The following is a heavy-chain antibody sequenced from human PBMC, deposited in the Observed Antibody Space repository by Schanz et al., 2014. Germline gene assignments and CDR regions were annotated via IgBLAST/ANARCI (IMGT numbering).Heavy chain of an antibody. CDR2: ISGSGGST. CDR3: AKDRWRATVMVDAFDI. V-gene: IGHV3-23*04. CDR1: GFTFSSYA. J-gene: IGHJ3*02. D-gene: IGHD4-4*01. Sequence: VQLVESGGGVVQPGGSLRLSCAASGFTFSSYAMSWVRQAPGKGLEWVSAISGSGGSTYYADSVKGRFIISRDNSKNNSKNTLYVQMNSLRAEDTAVYFCAKDRWRATVMVDAFDIWGQGTKVTVSS.